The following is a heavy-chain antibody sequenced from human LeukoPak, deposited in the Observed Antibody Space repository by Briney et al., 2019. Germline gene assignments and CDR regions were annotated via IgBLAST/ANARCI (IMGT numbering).Heavy chain of an antibody. CDR3: ASGRPDSYRDY. Sequence: SVKVSCKASGGTFSSYAISWVRQAPGRGLEWMGGIIPIFGTANYAQKFQGRVTITADKSTGTAYMELSSLRSEDTAVYYCASGRPDSYRDYWGQGTLVTVSS. CDR2: IIPIFGTA. V-gene: IGHV1-69*06. J-gene: IGHJ4*02. D-gene: IGHD5-18*01. CDR1: GGTFSSYA.